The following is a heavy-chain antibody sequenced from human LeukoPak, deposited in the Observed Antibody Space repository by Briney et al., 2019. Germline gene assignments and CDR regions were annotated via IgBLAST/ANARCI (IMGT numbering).Heavy chain of an antibody. CDR3: VRGSVAGSVGFYDY. V-gene: IGHV1-2*02. CDR2: INPKSGGT. CDR1: AYTFTGYY. J-gene: IGHJ4*02. Sequence: ASVKVSCKASAYTFTGYYVHWVRQAPGQGLEWMGWINPKSGGTNSAQKFQGRVTMTRDTSIGTAYMELSSLRSDDTALYYCVRGSVAGSVGFYDYWGQGALVTVSS. D-gene: IGHD6-19*01.